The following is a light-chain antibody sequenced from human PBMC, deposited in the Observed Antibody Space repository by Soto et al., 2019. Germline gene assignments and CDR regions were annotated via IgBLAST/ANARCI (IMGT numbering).Light chain of an antibody. CDR2: GAS. CDR1: QSVSSN. CDR3: QQYNNWPPLT. Sequence: EIVMTQSPATLSVSPGERDTLSCRASQSVSSNLAWYQQKPGQAPRLLSYGASTRATGIPARFSGSGSGTEFTLTISSLQSEDFAVYYCQQYNNWPPLTFGGGTKVEIK. J-gene: IGKJ4*01. V-gene: IGKV3-15*01.